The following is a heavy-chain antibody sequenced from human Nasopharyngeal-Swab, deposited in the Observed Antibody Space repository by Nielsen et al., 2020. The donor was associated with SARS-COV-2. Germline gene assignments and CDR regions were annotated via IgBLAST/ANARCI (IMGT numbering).Heavy chain of an antibody. Sequence: GGSLRLSCAASGFTFSIYWMSWVRQAPGKGPEWVANIKQDGSEKYYVDSVKGRFTISRDNDKNSLYLQMNSLRAEDTAVYYCARRDRYCSGGSCYGENAFDIWGQGTMVTVSS. CDR1: GFTFSIYW. CDR2: IKQDGSEK. D-gene: IGHD2-15*01. CDR3: ARRDRYCSGGSCYGENAFDI. J-gene: IGHJ3*02. V-gene: IGHV3-7*03.